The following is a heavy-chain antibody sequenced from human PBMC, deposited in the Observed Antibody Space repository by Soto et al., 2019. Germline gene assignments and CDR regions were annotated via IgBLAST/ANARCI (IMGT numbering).Heavy chain of an antibody. CDR1: GYTFTGYY. CDR2: INPNSGGT. J-gene: IGHJ6*02. Sequence: APVKLSCKASGYTFTGYYMHLVRQAPGQGLEWMGWINPNSGGTNYAQKFQGWVTMTRDTSISTAYMELSRLRSDDTAVYYCARDRILPSLYGMDVWGQGTTVTVSS. CDR3: ARDRILPSLYGMDV. V-gene: IGHV1-2*04. D-gene: IGHD1-26*01.